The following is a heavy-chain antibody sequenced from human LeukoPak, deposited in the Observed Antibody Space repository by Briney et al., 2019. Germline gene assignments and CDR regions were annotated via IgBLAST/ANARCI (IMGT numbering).Heavy chain of an antibody. V-gene: IGHV1-2*02. J-gene: IGHJ4*02. CDR2: IYPNNGDT. D-gene: IGHD1-26*01. Sequence: ASVKVSCKASGCTFTDYYIHWLRQAPGQGLEWMGWIYPNNGDTNYAQKFQGSVTMTRDTSINTAYMELSSLTSDDTAVYYCARDGVGTYDYWGQGTLVTVSS. CDR1: GCTFTDYY. CDR3: ARDGVGTYDY.